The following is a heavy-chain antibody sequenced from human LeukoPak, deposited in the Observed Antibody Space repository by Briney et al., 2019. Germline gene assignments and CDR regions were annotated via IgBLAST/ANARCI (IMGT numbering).Heavy chain of an antibody. V-gene: IGHV1-2*02. CDR1: GYTFTGYY. CDR2: INPNSGGT. CDR3: ARVAEYCGGDCSFDY. D-gene: IGHD2-21*02. Sequence: ASVKVSCKASGYTFTGYYMHWVRQAPGQGLEWMVWINPNSGGTNYAQKFQGRVTMTRDTSISTAYMELSRLRSDDTAVYYCARVAEYCGGDCSFDYWGQGTLVTVSS. J-gene: IGHJ4*02.